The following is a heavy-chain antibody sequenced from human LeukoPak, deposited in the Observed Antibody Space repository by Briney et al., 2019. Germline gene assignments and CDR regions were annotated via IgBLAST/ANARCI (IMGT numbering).Heavy chain of an antibody. Sequence: GGSLRLSCAASGFTFSSYAMSWVRQAPGKGLEWVSAISGSGGSTYYADSVKGRFTISRDNSKNTLYLQMNSLRAEDTAVYYCGKTGVYEGSGWFGDWGQGTLVTVSS. V-gene: IGHV3-23*01. CDR2: ISGSGGST. D-gene: IGHD6-19*01. CDR1: GFTFSSYA. J-gene: IGHJ4*02. CDR3: GKTGVYEGSGWFGD.